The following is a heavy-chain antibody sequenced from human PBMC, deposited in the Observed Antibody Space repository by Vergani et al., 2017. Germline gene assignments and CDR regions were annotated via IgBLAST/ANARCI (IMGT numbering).Heavy chain of an antibody. V-gene: IGHV7-4-1*02. CDR3: ARVLNGYDSCGSLGN. D-gene: IGHD3-22*01. CDR2: INTTTGNP. J-gene: IGHJ4*02. CDR1: GYTFTRYA. Sequence: QVQLVQSGSELKKPGASVKISCKASGYTFTRYAINWVRQAPGHGLEWMGWINTTTGNPTYAQGFTGRFVFSLDTSVTAAYLQINSLKAEDSALYYCARVLNGYDSCGSLGNWGQGTLLTVSS.